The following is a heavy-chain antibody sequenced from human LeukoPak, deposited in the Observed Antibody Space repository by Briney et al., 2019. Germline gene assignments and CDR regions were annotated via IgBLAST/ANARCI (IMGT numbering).Heavy chain of an antibody. Sequence: GGSLRLSCAASGFIFSDHYMDWVRQAPGKGLEWVGRSRNKANSYTTEYAASVKGRFTISRDDSKNSLYLQMNSLKTEDTAVYYCARLWFGDLWGQGTLVTVSS. CDR3: ARLWFGDL. CDR2: SRNKANSYTT. V-gene: IGHV3-72*01. D-gene: IGHD3-10*01. CDR1: GFIFSDHY. J-gene: IGHJ4*02.